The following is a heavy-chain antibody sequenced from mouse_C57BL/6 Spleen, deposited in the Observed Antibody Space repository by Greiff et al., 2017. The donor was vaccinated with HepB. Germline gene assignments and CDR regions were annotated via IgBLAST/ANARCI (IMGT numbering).Heavy chain of an antibody. D-gene: IGHD1-1*01. CDR3: ARSDYGTY. Sequence: QVQLQQPGAELVMPGASVKLSCKASGYTFTSYWMHWVKQRPGQGLEWIGEIDPSDSYTNYNQKFKGKSTLTVDKSSSTAYMQLSSLTSEDSAVYYCARSDYGTYWGQGTSVTVSS. CDR1: GYTFTSYW. CDR2: IDPSDSYT. J-gene: IGHJ4*01. V-gene: IGHV1-69*01.